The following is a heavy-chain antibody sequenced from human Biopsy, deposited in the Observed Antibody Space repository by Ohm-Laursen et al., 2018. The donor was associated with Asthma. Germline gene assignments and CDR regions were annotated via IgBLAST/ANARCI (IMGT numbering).Heavy chain of an antibody. V-gene: IGHV4-39*07. Sequence: GTLSLTCSLSSGSGGYMRSGNYYWGWIRQPPGKGLEWIGSIHYSGTTYYNPSLKSRVSISIDTSKNQFSLKLSSVTAADTAVYYCARAQDYYDSRGYYRSFDYWGQGTLVTVSS. CDR3: ARAQDYYDSRGYYRSFDY. D-gene: IGHD3-22*01. J-gene: IGHJ4*02. CDR1: SGSGGYMRSGNYY. CDR2: IHYSGTT.